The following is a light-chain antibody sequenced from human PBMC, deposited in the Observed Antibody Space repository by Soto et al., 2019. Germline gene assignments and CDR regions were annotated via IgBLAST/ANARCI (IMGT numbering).Light chain of an antibody. V-gene: IGKV2-28*01. J-gene: IGKJ5*01. Sequence: IVITQSPLSLGVTPGEPASISCRSSQSLLYSDGDNYLDWYLQKPGQSPQLLIYLASNRASGVPARFSGSGSGTYFTLKIIRVEAEDVGLYYCMQALQIPNTFCQGRLLEIK. CDR3: MQALQIPNT. CDR1: QSLLYSDGDNY. CDR2: LAS.